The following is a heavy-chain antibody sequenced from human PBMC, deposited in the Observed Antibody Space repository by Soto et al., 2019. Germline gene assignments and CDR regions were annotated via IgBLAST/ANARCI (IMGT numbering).Heavy chain of an antibody. CDR2: ISGSGGST. J-gene: IGHJ4*02. CDR1: GFTFSSYA. Sequence: GGSLRLSCAASGFTFSSYAMSWVRQAPGKGLEWVSAISGSGGSTYYADSVKGRFTISRDNSKNTLYLQMNSLRAEDTAVYYCAKDGYFQLGYCSSNSCYTGGNFACWGQGTLVTFSS. D-gene: IGHD2-2*02. CDR3: AKDGYFQLGYCSSNSCYTGGNFAC. V-gene: IGHV3-23*01.